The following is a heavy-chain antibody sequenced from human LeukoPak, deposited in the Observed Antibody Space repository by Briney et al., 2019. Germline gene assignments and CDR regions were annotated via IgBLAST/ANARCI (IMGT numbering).Heavy chain of an antibody. D-gene: IGHD5-24*01. CDR1: GGSISSYY. Sequence: SETLSLTCTVSGGSISSYYWSWIRQPPGKGLEWIGYIYYSGSTNYNPSLKSRVTISVDTSKNQFSLKLSSMTAADTAVYYCARHAGDGPIYYFDYWGQGTLVTVSS. J-gene: IGHJ4*02. CDR3: ARHAGDGPIYYFDY. V-gene: IGHV4-59*08. CDR2: IYYSGST.